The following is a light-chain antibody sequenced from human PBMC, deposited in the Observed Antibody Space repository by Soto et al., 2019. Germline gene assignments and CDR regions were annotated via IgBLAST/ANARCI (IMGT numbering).Light chain of an antibody. CDR1: QSVSGSS. J-gene: IGKJ4*01. CDR3: QHYGSPLT. Sequence: IVLTQYQGTLFLSPGERATLSCGASQSVSGSSLAWHQQHPGQAPRLFIYGTSSRATGLPDRFSVGGSGTDFTLTISRMEHEDFAVYYCQHYGSPLTFGGGTKVDI. V-gene: IGKV3-20*01. CDR2: GTS.